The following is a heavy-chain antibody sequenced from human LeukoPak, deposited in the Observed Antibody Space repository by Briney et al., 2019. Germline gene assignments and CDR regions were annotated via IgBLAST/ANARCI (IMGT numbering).Heavy chain of an antibody. Sequence: ASVKVSCKASGYTFTGYYMHWVRQAPGQGLEWMGWINPNSGGTNYAQKFQGWVTMTRDTSISTAYMELSRLRSDDTAVYYCARGPPNYIVVVVAAAGFDYWGRGTLVTVSS. J-gene: IGHJ4*02. CDR1: GYTFTGYY. V-gene: IGHV1-2*04. CDR2: INPNSGGT. CDR3: ARGPPNYIVVVVAAAGFDY. D-gene: IGHD2-15*01.